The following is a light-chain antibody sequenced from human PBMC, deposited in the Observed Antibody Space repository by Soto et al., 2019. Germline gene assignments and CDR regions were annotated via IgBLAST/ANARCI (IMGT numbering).Light chain of an antibody. J-gene: IGLJ1*01. CDR1: SSNIGSNS. V-gene: IGLV1-44*01. CDR2: SNN. CDR3: AAWDDSLNGREV. Sequence: SVLTQPPSASGTPGQMVTISCSGSSSNIGSNSVNWYQQLPGAAPKLLIYSNNQRPSGVPDRFSGSKSGTSASLAISGLQSEDEADYYCAAWDDSLNGREVFGTGTKVTVL.